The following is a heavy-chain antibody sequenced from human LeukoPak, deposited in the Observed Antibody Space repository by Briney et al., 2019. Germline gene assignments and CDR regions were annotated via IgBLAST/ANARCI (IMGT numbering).Heavy chain of an antibody. CDR1: GYTFTGYY. D-gene: IGHD2-15*01. Sequence: ASVKVSCKASGYTFTGYYMHWVRQAPGQGLEWMGWINPNSGVTNYAQKLQGRVTMTRDTSISTAYMELSRLRSDDTAVYYCARGGYCSGGSRWVMRWYFDYWGQGTLVTVSS. V-gene: IGHV1-2*02. CDR3: ARGGYCSGGSRWVMRWYFDY. J-gene: IGHJ4*02. CDR2: INPNSGVT.